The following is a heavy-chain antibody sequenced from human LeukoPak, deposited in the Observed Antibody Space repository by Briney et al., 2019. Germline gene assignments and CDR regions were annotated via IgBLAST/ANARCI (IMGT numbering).Heavy chain of an antibody. CDR2: MNPNSGNT. J-gene: IGHJ4*02. CDR1: GYIFTSYD. D-gene: IGHD3-10*01. CDR3: ARDRTDYYGSGSYYNDY. Sequence: ASVKVSCKASGYIFTSYDINWVRQATGQGLEWMGWMNPNSGNTGYAQKFQGRVTMTRNTSISTAYMELSSLRSEDTAVYYCARDRTDYYGSGSYYNDYWGQGTLVTVSS. V-gene: IGHV1-8*01.